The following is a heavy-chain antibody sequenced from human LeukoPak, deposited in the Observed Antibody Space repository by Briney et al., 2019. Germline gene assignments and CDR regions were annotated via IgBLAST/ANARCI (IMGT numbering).Heavy chain of an antibody. V-gene: IGHV4-59*01. D-gene: IGHD6-13*01. CDR1: GGSIRGYY. Sequence: SETLSLTCNVSGGSIRGYYWSWIRQPPGKGLEWIGYIYSSGSTNYNPSLKSRVTISVDTSKNQFSLKLRSVTAADTAVYYCARISSSNWYNERGAFDVWGQGTMVTVSS. CDR3: ARISSSNWYNERGAFDV. CDR2: IYSSGST. J-gene: IGHJ3*01.